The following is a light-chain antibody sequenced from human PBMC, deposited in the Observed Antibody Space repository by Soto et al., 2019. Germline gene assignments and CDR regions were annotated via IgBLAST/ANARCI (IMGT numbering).Light chain of an antibody. CDR2: QVS. J-gene: IGLJ3*02. CDR3: ASHTTSGTWV. V-gene: IGLV2-14*01. CDR1: SSDVGAYDF. Sequence: QSALTQAASASGSPGQSITISCTGTSSDVGAYDFVSWYQQHPGKAPKLIIFQVSNRPSGVSTRFSGSKSGNTASLTISGLQAEDEAEYYCASHTTSGTWVFGGGTKLTVL.